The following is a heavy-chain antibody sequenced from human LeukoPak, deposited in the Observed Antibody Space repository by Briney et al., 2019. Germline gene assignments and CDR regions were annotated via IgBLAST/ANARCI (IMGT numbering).Heavy chain of an antibody. CDR2: ISGSGGST. CDR3: AKDGPYCGGITCYFRYFDL. CDR1: GFTFSSYA. J-gene: IGHJ2*01. Sequence: PGGSLRLSCAASGFTFSSYAMSWVRQAPGKGLEWVSAISGSGGSTYYADSVKGRFTISRDNSKNTLYLQMNSLRPDDTAVYYCAKDGPYCGGITCYFRYFDLWGRGTLVTVSS. D-gene: IGHD2-21*01. V-gene: IGHV3-23*01.